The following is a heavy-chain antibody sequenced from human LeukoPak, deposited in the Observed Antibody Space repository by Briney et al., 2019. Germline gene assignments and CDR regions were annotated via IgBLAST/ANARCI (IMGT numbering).Heavy chain of an antibody. Sequence: SETLSLTCAVYGGSFSGYYWSWIRQPPGKGLEWIGEINHSGSTSYNPSLKSRVTISVDTSKNQFSLKLSSVTAADTAVYYCARQSSSSQVYYFDYWGQGTLVTVSS. CDR2: INHSGST. V-gene: IGHV4-34*01. CDR1: GGSFSGYY. D-gene: IGHD6-6*01. J-gene: IGHJ4*02. CDR3: ARQSSSSQVYYFDY.